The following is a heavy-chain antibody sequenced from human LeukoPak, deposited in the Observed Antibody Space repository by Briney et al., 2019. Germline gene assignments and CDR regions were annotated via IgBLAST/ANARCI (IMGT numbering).Heavy chain of an antibody. CDR2: IYYSGST. Sequence: TSETLSLTCTVSGGSISSYYWGWIRQPPGKGLEWIGYIYYSGSTNYNPSLKSRVTISVDTSKNQFSLKLSSVTAADTAVYYCARRGTTDYWFDPWGQGTLVTVSS. CDR1: GGSISSYY. J-gene: IGHJ5*02. D-gene: IGHD4-17*01. V-gene: IGHV4-59*08. CDR3: ARRGTTDYWFDP.